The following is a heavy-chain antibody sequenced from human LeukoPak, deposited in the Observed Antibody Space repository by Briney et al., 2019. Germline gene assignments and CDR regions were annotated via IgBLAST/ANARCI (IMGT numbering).Heavy chain of an antibody. J-gene: IGHJ4*02. CDR2: IFYSGST. V-gene: IGHV4-39*07. Sequence: PSETLSLTCTVSGGSIGSSSYYWGWIRQPPGKGLEWIGSIFYSGSTYYNPSLKSRVTISVDKSKNQFSLKLSSVTAADTAVYYCASRVMVRGVIRFDYWGQGTLVTVSS. CDR1: GGSIGSSSYY. CDR3: ASRVMVRGVIRFDY. D-gene: IGHD3-10*01.